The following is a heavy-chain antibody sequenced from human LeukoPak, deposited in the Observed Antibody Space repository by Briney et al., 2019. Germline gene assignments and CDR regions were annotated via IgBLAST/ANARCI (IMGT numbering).Heavy chain of an antibody. CDR1: RYTSTSYD. CDR3: GDTYYYYRSGIPSPI. J-gene: IGHJ4*02. D-gene: IGHD3-22*01. Sequence: ASVNVSCKISRYTSTSYDSNWVPQATGQGLEWMGWMNPNSGNTGYAQKFQGRVTMTRNTSISTAYMELSSLRSEDTAVYYCGDTYYYYRSGIPSPIWGQGTLVTVSS. CDR2: MNPNSGNT. V-gene: IGHV1-8*01.